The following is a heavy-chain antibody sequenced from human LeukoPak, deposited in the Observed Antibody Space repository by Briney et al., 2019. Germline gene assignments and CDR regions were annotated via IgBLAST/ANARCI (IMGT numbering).Heavy chain of an antibody. D-gene: IGHD4-17*01. CDR3: ARDLMATVTLTATIAVDY. CDR2: ISAYNGNT. V-gene: IGHV1-18*01. J-gene: IGHJ4*02. CDR1: GYTFTSYA. Sequence: ASVKVSCKASGYTFTSYAMHWVRQAPGQGLEWMGWISAYNGNTNYAQKLQGRVTMTEDTSTDTAYMELSSLRSEDTAVYYCARDLMATVTLTATIAVDYWGQGTLVTVSS.